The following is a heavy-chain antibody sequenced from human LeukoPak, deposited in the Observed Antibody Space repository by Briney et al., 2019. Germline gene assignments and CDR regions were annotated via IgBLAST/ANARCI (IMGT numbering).Heavy chain of an antibody. V-gene: IGHV1-69*01. D-gene: IGHD5-24*01. CDR2: IIPIVGTA. J-gene: IGHJ4*02. Sequence: GASVNVSCKASGGTFSRYAISWVRQAPGQGLEWMGGIIPIVGTATYAQKCQGRVTITADESTSTAYMELSRLRSEDTAFYYCARDHEVATIRYFDYWGQGTLVTVSS. CDR3: ARDHEVATIRYFDY. CDR1: GGTFSRYA.